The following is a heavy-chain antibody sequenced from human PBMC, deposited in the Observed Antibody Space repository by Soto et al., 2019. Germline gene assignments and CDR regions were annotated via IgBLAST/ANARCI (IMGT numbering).Heavy chain of an antibody. CDR3: AKDSRATYYYDSSGYPFDY. J-gene: IGHJ4*02. Sequence: PGGSLRLSCAASGFTFSSYAMSWVLQAPGKGLEWVSAISGSGGSTYYADSVKGRFTISRDNSKNTLYLQMNSLRAEDTAVYYCAKDSRATYYYDSSGYPFDYWGQGTLVTVSS. V-gene: IGHV3-23*01. CDR2: ISGSGGST. D-gene: IGHD3-22*01. CDR1: GFTFSSYA.